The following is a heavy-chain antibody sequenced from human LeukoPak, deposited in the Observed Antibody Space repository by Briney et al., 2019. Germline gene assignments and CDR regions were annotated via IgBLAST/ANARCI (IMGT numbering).Heavy chain of an antibody. D-gene: IGHD2-15*01. CDR2: INWNGGST. CDR3: ARYYCSGGSCYSEPYYMDV. CDR1: GFTFSSYG. J-gene: IGHJ6*03. Sequence: GGSLRLSCAASGFTFSSYGMSWVRQAPGKGLEWVSGINWNGGSTGYADSVKGRFTISRDNAKNSLYLQMNSLRAEDTALYYCARYYCSGGSCYSEPYYMDVWGKGTTVTVSS. V-gene: IGHV3-20*04.